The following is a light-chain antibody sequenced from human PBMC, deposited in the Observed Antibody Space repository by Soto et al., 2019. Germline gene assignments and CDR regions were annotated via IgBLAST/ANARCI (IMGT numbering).Light chain of an antibody. Sequence: GHRVTITCLASRSLRGWLAWYYQKPWKAPKLLIYDASRLENAVPSRVSGRGSGTEFTFTISSLHPGAFATYYCQQYDSSWTFGQGTQV. CDR1: RSLRGW. J-gene: IGKJ1*01. CDR3: QQYDSSWT. CDR2: DAS. V-gene: IGKV1-5*01.